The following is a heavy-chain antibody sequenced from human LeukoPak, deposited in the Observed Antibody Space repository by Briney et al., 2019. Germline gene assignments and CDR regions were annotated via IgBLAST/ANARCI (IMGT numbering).Heavy chain of an antibody. CDR1: GFTFSDYY. CDR3: SRADYYGSGSPISLDV. CDR2: ISSRAYGATT. Sequence: GGSLRLSCAASGFTFSDYYMSWVRQAPGKGQEWVGFISSRAYGATTEYAASVKGRFTISRDDSKSIAFPQMNSLKTEDTAVYYCSRADYYGSGSPISLDVWGKGTTVTVS. D-gene: IGHD3-10*01. V-gene: IGHV3-49*04. J-gene: IGHJ6*03.